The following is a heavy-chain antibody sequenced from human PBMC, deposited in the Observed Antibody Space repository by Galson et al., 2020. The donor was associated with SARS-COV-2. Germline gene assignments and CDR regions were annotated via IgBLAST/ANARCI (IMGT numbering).Heavy chain of an antibody. Sequence: ASVKVSCKASGYTFTGYYMHWVRQAPGQGLEWMGWINPNSGGTNYAQKFQGRVTMTRDTSISTAYMELSRLRSDDTAVYYCARVTHYYDSSGYPGGLDYWGQGTLVTVSS. CDR3: ARVTHYYDSSGYPGGLDY. CDR2: INPNSGGT. D-gene: IGHD3-22*01. CDR1: GYTFTGYY. J-gene: IGHJ4*02. V-gene: IGHV1-2*02.